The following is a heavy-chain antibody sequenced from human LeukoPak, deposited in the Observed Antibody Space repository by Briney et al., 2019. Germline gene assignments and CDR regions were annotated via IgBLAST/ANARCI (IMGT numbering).Heavy chain of an antibody. CDR1: GGTFSSYA. CDR2: IIPIFGTA. D-gene: IGHD1-26*01. CDR3: ARGRGGELPGY. Sequence: AASVKVSCKASGGTFSSYAISWVRQAPGRGLEWMGGIIPIFGTANYAQKFQGRVTITADESTSTAYMELSRLRSEDTAVYYCARGRGGELPGYWGQGTLVTVSS. V-gene: IGHV1-69*01. J-gene: IGHJ4*02.